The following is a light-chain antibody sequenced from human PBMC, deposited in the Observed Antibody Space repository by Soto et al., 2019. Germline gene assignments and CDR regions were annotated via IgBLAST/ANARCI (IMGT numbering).Light chain of an antibody. Sequence: EIVLTQSPGTLSLSPGERATLSCRASQSVSSSYLAWYQQKPGQAPRLLIYGASSRAPGIPDRFSGSGSGTDFTITISRLEPDDFAVYCCQQYGSSSPWTFGQGTKVDIK. CDR3: QQYGSSSPWT. J-gene: IGKJ1*01. CDR1: QSVSSSY. V-gene: IGKV3-20*01. CDR2: GAS.